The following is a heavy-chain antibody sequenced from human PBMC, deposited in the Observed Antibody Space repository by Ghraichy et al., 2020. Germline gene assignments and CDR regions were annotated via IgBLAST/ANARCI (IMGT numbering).Heavy chain of an antibody. Sequence: SCAASGFTFSSYAMSWVRQAPGKGLEWVSAISRSGGGTYYADSVKGRFTISRDNSKNTLYLQMNTLRAEDTAVYYCAKEDDYGGSLGGIDYFDYWGQGTLVTVSS. CDR1: GFTFSSYA. D-gene: IGHD4/OR15-4a*01. V-gene: IGHV3-23*01. CDR2: ISRSGGGT. CDR3: AKEDDYGGSLGGIDYFDY. J-gene: IGHJ4*02.